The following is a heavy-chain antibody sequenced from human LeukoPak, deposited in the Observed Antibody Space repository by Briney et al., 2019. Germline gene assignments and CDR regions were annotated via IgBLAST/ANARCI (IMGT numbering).Heavy chain of an antibody. CDR3: ARAAVAGTSNTIFDY. D-gene: IGHD6-19*01. V-gene: IGHV3-48*03. J-gene: IGHJ4*02. CDR2: ISSSGSTI. CDR1: GFTFSSYE. Sequence: GGSLRLSCAASGFTFSSYEMNWVLQAPGKGLEWVSYISSSGSTIYYADSVKGRFTISRDNAKNSLYLQMNSLRAEDTAVYYCARAAVAGTSNTIFDYWGQGTLVTVSS.